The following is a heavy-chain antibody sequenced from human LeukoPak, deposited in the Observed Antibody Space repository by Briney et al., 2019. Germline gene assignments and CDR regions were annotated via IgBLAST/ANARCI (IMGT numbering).Heavy chain of an antibody. CDR1: GFTFSSYA. CDR2: ISYDGSNK. D-gene: IGHD6-19*01. Sequence: PGGSLRLSCAASGFTFSSYAMHWVRQAPGKGLEWVAVISYDGSNKYYADSMKGRFTISRDNSKNTLYLQINSLRAEDTAVYYCAKMPVSYSSGWSNFDYWGQGTLVTVSS. CDR3: AKMPVSYSSGWSNFDY. J-gene: IGHJ4*02. V-gene: IGHV3-30-3*02.